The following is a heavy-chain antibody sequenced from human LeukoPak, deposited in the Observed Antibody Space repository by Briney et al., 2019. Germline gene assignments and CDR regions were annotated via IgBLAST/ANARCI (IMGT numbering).Heavy chain of an antibody. V-gene: IGHV3-33*06. J-gene: IGHJ4*02. CDR3: AKAIYGGNPIHFDY. Sequence: GGSLRLSCAASGFTFSNYDMHWVRQAPGKGLEWVAVIWYDGSNKYYADSVKGRFTISRDNSKNTLYLQMNSLRAEDTAVYYCAKAIYGGNPIHFDYWGQGTLVTVSS. CDR1: GFTFSNYD. CDR2: IWYDGSNK. D-gene: IGHD4/OR15-4a*01.